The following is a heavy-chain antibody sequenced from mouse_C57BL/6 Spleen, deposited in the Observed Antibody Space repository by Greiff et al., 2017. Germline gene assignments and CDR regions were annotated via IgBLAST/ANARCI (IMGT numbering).Heavy chain of an antibody. V-gene: IGHV1-18*01. Sequence: EVQLQQSGPELVKPGASVKIPCKASGYTFTDYNMDWVKQSHGKSLEWIGDINPNNGGTIYNQKFKGKATLTVDKSSSTAYMELSSLTSEDTAVYYCARNFRDRWYFDVWGTGTTVTVSS. CDR2: INPNNGGT. CDR1: GYTFTDYN. CDR3: ARNFRDRWYFDV. J-gene: IGHJ1*03. D-gene: IGHD3-2*01.